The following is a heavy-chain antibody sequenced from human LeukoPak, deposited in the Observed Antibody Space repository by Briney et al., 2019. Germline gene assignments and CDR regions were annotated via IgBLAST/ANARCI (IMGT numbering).Heavy chain of an antibody. CDR2: IHYDGRNQ. V-gene: IGHV3-30*02. J-gene: IGHJ4*02. Sequence: PGGSLRLSCAASGFNFRGYGMHWVRQAPGKGLEWVTFIHYDGRNQYYADSVKGRFTISRDNSKNTLYLQMNSLRAEDTAVYYCAKGGRGTMIVVVTDWIDYWGQGTLVTVSS. CDR3: AKGGRGTMIVVVTDWIDY. D-gene: IGHD3-22*01. CDR1: GFNFRGYG.